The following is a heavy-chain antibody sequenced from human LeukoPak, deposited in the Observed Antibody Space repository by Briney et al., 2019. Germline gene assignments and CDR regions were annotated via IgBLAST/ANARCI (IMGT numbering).Heavy chain of an antibody. J-gene: IGHJ4*02. CDR2: IKQDGSEK. V-gene: IGHV3-7*01. CDR3: ARDFADITIFGVVITPTFDY. D-gene: IGHD3-3*01. Sequence: GGSLRLSCAASGLTFSSYWMSWVRQAPGKGLEWVANIKQDGSEKYYVDSVKGRFTISRDNAKNSLYLQMNSLRAEDTAVYYCARDFADITIFGVVITPTFDYWGQGTLVTVSS. CDR1: GLTFSSYW.